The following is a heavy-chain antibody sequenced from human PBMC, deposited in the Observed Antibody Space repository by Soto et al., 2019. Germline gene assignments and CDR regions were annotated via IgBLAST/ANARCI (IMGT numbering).Heavy chain of an antibody. CDR1: GFTVSSKY. J-gene: IGHJ6*04. CDR2: IQSGGTT. Sequence: EVQLVESGGGLVQPGGSLRLSCAASGFTVSSKYMTWVRQAPGKGLEWVSLIQSGGTTYYADSVKGRFTISRDTSENTLHLQMDSLRVDDTAVYYCARDDVLCDGGRCYGIPLDVWGEGPTVAVSS. V-gene: IGHV3-66*01. CDR3: ARDDVLCDGGRCYGIPLDV. D-gene: IGHD2-15*01.